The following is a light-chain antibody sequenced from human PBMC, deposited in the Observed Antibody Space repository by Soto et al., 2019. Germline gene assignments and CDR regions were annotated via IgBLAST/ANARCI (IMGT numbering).Light chain of an antibody. Sequence: QSVLAQPASVSGSPGQSITISCTGTSSDVGGYNYVSWYQQHPGKAPKVMIYDASNRPSGVSNRFSGSKSGNTASLTISGLLAEDEADYFCSSYTSSGTYVFGTGTKVTVL. CDR1: SSDVGGYNY. V-gene: IGLV2-14*01. CDR3: SSYTSSGTYV. J-gene: IGLJ1*01. CDR2: DAS.